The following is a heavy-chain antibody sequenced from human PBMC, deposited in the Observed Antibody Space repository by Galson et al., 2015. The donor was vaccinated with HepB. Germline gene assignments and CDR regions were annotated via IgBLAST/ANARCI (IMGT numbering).Heavy chain of an antibody. Sequence: SVKVSCKASGYTFISYAMNWVRQAPGQGLEWMGWINTNSGKPTYAQGFTGRFVFSVDASVSTAYLHISSLKAEDTAIYYCARPLGYSSLSGLLYWGQGSLVTVSS. CDR1: GYTFISYA. D-gene: IGHD6-6*01. CDR3: ARPLGYSSLSGLLY. CDR2: INTNSGKP. J-gene: IGHJ4*02. V-gene: IGHV7-4-1*02.